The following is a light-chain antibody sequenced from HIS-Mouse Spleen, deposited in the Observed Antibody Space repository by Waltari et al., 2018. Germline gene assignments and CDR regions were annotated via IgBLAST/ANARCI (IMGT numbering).Light chain of an antibody. CDR1: ALPKQY. J-gene: IGLJ3*02. CDR3: QAADSSGTGWV. V-gene: IGLV3-25*03. CDR2: KDS. Sequence: SYELTQPPSVSVSPGQTARITCSGDALPKQYAYWYQQKPGQAPVLGISKDSERPSGIPERFSGSSSGTTVTLTISGVQAEDEADYYCQAADSSGTGWVFGGGTKLTVL.